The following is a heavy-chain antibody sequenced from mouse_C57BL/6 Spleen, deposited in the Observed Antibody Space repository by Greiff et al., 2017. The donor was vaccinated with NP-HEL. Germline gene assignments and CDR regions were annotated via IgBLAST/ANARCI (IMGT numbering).Heavy chain of an antibody. CDR1: GYTFTSYW. CDR2: IYPGSGST. CDR3: ARGSYGSLYAMDY. J-gene: IGHJ4*01. D-gene: IGHD1-1*01. V-gene: IGHV1-55*01. Sequence: QVQLQQSGAELVKPGASVKMSCKASGYTFTSYWITWVKQRPGQGLEWIGDIYPGSGSTNYNEKFKSKATLTVDTSSSTAYMQLSSLTSEDSAVYYCARGSYGSLYAMDYWGQGTSVTVSS.